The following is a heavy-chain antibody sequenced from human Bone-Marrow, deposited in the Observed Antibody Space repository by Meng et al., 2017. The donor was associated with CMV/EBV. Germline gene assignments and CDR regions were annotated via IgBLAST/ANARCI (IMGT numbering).Heavy chain of an antibody. D-gene: IGHD3-16*01. CDR1: GGTFSSYA. CDR2: IIPIFGTA. V-gene: IGHV1-69*12. CDR3: AWGGRWYRFDY. Sequence: QVQLVQFGAEVKNPGASVKVSCTASGGTFSSYAISWVRQAPGQGLEWMGGIIPIFGTANYAQKFQGRVTITADESTSTAYMELSSLRSEDTAVYYCAWGGRWYRFDYWGQGTLVTVSS. J-gene: IGHJ4*02.